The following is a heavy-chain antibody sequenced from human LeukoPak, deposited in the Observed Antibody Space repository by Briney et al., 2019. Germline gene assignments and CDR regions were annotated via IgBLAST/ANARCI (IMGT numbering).Heavy chain of an antibody. J-gene: IGHJ4*02. D-gene: IGHD3-9*01. CDR3: ASGGGYDILTGELDY. CDR1: GGSISSSSYY. V-gene: IGHV4-39*01. CDR2: IYYSGST. Sequence: SETLSLTCTVSGGSISSSSYYWGWIRQPPGKGLEWIGSIYYSGSTYYNPSLKSRVTISVDTSKNQFSLKLSSVTAADTAVYYCASGGGYDILTGELDYWGQGTLVTVSS.